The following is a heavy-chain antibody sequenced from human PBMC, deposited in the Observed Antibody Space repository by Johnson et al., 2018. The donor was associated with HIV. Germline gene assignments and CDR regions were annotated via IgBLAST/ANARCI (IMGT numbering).Heavy chain of an antibody. CDR1: GFTFGNYW. V-gene: IGHV3-74*02. CDR3: ASFFSAELWTDAFDI. J-gene: IGHJ3*02. Sequence: VQLVESGGGVVQPGRSLRLSCAASGFTFGNYWMHWVRQAPGKGLVWVSHINSDGSSTNYADSVMGRFTISRDNAKNSLYLQMNSLRAEDTALYYCASFFSAELWTDAFDIWGQGTMVTVSS. D-gene: IGHD5-18*01. CDR2: INSDGSST.